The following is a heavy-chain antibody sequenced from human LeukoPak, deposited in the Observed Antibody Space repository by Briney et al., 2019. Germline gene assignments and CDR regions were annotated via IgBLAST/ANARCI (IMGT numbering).Heavy chain of an antibody. Sequence: SVKVSCKASGGTFSSHEISWVRQAPGQGLEWMGGITPMFGIAKYAQKFQGRVTISAVESMSTVHMELSSLRSEDTAKYYCARGWLADSTVVTPYNYWGQGTVVTVSS. V-gene: IGHV1-69*13. D-gene: IGHD4-23*01. CDR1: GGTFSSHE. CDR2: ITPMFGIA. J-gene: IGHJ4*02. CDR3: ARGWLADSTVVTPYNY.